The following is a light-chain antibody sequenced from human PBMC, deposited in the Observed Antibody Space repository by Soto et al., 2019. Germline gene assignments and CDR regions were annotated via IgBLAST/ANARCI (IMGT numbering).Light chain of an antibody. V-gene: IGKV3-15*01. CDR1: QSVSSN. CDR2: GAS. J-gene: IGKJ1*01. CDR3: QHYSNWPPWT. Sequence: EIVMTQSPATLSVSPGERATLSCRASQSVSSNLAWYQQKPGQAPRLLFYGASTRATGIPARFSGSGSGRDFTLTISSLQSEDFAVYYCQHYSNWPPWTFGQGTKVEIK.